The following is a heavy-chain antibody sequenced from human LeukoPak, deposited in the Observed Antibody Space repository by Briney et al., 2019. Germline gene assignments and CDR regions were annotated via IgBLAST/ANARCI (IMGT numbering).Heavy chain of an antibody. D-gene: IGHD6-13*01. CDR2: IYYSGST. Sequence: SETLSLTCTVSGGSISSYYWSWIRQPPGKGLEWIGYIYYSGSTNYNPSLKSRVTISVDTSKNQFSLKLSSVTAADTAVYYCARGGYSSSWYTDFDYWGQGTLVTVSS. V-gene: IGHV4-59*01. CDR3: ARGGYSSSWYTDFDY. CDR1: GGSISSYY. J-gene: IGHJ4*02.